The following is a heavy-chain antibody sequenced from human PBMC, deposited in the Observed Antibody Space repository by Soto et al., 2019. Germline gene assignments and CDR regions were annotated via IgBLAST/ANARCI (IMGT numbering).Heavy chain of an antibody. CDR1: GGTFSSYA. CDR2: IIPIFGTA. J-gene: IGHJ6*02. V-gene: IGHV1-69*01. CDR3: ARVPRVGDTMHYYYYGMDV. Sequence: QVQLVQSGAEVKKPGSSVKVSCKASGGTFSSYAISWVRQAPGQGLEWMGGIIPIFGTANYAQKFQGRVTITADESTSTAYMELSSLRSEDTAVYYCARVPRVGDTMHYYYYGMDVWGQGTTVTVSS. D-gene: IGHD1-26*01.